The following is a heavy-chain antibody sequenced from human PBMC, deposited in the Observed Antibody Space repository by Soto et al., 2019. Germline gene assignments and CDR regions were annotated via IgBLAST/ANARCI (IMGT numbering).Heavy chain of an antibody. CDR1: GHTFTKYY. V-gene: IGHV1-46*01. CDR2: INPSGGST. CDR3: AKPLTRYCSGGSCYSPRNYYYYYMDV. Sequence: ASVKVSCKASGHTFTKYYFHWVRQAPGQGLEWMGIINPSGGSTNYAERVQGRVTMTRDTSTNTMYMELSSLRAEDTAVYYCAKPLTRYCSGGSCYSPRNYYYYYMDVWGKGTTVTVSS. J-gene: IGHJ6*03. D-gene: IGHD2-15*01.